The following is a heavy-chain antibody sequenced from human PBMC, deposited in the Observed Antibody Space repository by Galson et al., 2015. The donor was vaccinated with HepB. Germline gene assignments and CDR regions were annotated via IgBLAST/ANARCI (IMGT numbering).Heavy chain of an antibody. CDR2: IYYSGST. D-gene: IGHD6-19*01. CDR3: ATNSSGWYFDY. CDR1: GGSISSSSYY. V-gene: IGHV4-39*01. Sequence: LSLTCTVSGGSISSSSYYWGWIRQPPGKGLEWIGSIYYSGSTHYNPSLKSRVTISVDTSKNQFSLKLSSVTAADTALYYCATNSSGWYFDYWGQGTLVTVSS. J-gene: IGHJ4*02.